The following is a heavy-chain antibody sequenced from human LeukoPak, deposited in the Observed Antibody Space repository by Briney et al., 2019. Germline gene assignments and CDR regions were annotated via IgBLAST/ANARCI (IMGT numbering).Heavy chain of an antibody. CDR2: IYPGDSDT. V-gene: IGHV5-51*01. CDR1: GYSFTSYW. D-gene: IGHD5-12*01. Sequence: GSSPKISSKGSGYSFTSYWNCWVRQLPRKGLELMGIIYPGDSDTRYSPSFQGQVTISADKSITTAYLQWSSLKASDTAMYYCASTLNSASDPFDYWGQGTLVTVSS. CDR3: ASTLNSASDPFDY. J-gene: IGHJ4*02.